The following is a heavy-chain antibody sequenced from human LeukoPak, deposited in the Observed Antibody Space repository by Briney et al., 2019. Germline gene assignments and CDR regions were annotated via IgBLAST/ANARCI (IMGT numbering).Heavy chain of an antibody. CDR3: ARVGAKLTGVGWFFDL. CDR1: GGSISSYY. Sequence: SETLSLACTVSGGSISSYYWGWVRQPPGKGLEWIGYIYYSGSTTYNPSLKGRVTVSVDTSKNQFSLNLNSVTAEDTAVYYCARVGAKLTGVGWFFDLWGRGTLVTVSS. V-gene: IGHV4-59*01. J-gene: IGHJ2*01. D-gene: IGHD3-9*01. CDR2: IYYSGST.